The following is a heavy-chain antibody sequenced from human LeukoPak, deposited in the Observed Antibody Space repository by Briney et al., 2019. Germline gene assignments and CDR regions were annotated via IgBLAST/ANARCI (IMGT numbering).Heavy chain of an antibody. Sequence: PSETLSLTCTVSGGSISSYYWSWIRQPPGKGLEWIGYVSYSGSTNYNPSLKSRVTISVDTSRNQFSLKLSSVTAADTAVYYCARGRLGGSGSYYNVLDYWGQGTLVTVSS. J-gene: IGHJ4*02. CDR2: VSYSGST. CDR3: ARGRLGGSGSYYNVLDY. D-gene: IGHD3-10*01. V-gene: IGHV4-59*01. CDR1: GGSISSYY.